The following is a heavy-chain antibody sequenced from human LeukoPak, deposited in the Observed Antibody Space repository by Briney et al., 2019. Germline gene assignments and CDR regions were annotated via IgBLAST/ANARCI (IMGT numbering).Heavy chain of an antibody. J-gene: IGHJ4*02. Sequence: PGGSLRLSCAASGFTFSNYEMNWVRQAPGKGLEWVSFISSSGSLIYYADSVKGRFTISRDSAKNSLYLQMDSLRVEDTAVHYCAKVSGSGWHFDHWGQGTLVTVSS. V-gene: IGHV3-48*03. CDR3: AKVSGSGWHFDH. D-gene: IGHD6-19*01. CDR1: GFTFSNYE. CDR2: ISSSGSLI.